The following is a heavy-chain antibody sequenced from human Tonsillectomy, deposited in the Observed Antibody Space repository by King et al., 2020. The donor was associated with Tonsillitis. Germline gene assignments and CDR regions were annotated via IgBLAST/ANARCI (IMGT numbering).Heavy chain of an antibody. V-gene: IGHV7-4-1*02. CDR2: INTNTRDP. Sequence: QLVQSGSELKKPGASVKFSCEASGYTFSHYCVHWVRQAPGQGLEWMGWINTNTRDPTYAQGFTERFVFSLYASANTAYLQISSLKAEDTALFYCARAMNYGAKAAWYFDLWGRGTLLTVSS. J-gene: IGHJ2*01. CDR1: GYTFSHYC. D-gene: IGHD4-17*01. CDR3: ARAMNYGAKAAWYFDL.